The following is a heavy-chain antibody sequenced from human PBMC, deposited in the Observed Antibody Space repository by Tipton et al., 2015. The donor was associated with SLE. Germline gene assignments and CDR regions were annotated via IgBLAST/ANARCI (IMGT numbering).Heavy chain of an antibody. CDR2: INDSGNT. Sequence: LRLSCTVSGGSISSSSYYWVWIRQPPGKGLEWIGTINDSGNTYYNPSLKSRITISMDTSKNQFSLNLRSVTAADTAVYYCARVRGLSTWYDYWGQGTLVTVSS. J-gene: IGHJ4*02. V-gene: IGHV4-39*07. D-gene: IGHD3-3*02. CDR1: GGSISSSSYY. CDR3: ARVRGLSTWYDY.